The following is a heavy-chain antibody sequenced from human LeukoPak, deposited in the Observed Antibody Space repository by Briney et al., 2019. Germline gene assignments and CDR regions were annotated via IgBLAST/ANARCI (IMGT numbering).Heavy chain of an antibody. V-gene: IGHV1-69*13. CDR1: GGTSSSYA. Sequence: SVKVSCKASGGTSSSYAISWVRQAPGQGLEWKGGIIPIFGTANYAQKFQGGVTITADESTSTAYMELSSLRSEDTAVYYCARDRATYSSSSSWFDPWGQGTLVTVSS. CDR3: ARDRATYSSSSSWFDP. CDR2: IIPIFGTA. D-gene: IGHD6-6*01. J-gene: IGHJ5*02.